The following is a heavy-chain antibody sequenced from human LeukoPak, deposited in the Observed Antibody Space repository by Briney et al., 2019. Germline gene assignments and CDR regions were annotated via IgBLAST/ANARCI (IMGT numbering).Heavy chain of an antibody. V-gene: IGHV3-48*01. CDR2: ISTSSSLI. CDR3: ARAPASGLDNWFDS. J-gene: IGHJ5*01. CDR1: GFTFCSHG. D-gene: IGHD5-12*01. Sequence: GGSLRLSCVASGFTFCSHGLNWVRQAQGKGLEWVSYISTSSSLIHYADSVKGRFTISRDNAKNSLYLQMNSLRGEDTATYYCARAPASGLDNWFDSWGQGTVVTVSS.